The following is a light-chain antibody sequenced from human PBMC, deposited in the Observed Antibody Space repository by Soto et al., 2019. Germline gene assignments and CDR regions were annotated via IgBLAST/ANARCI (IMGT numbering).Light chain of an antibody. Sequence: EIVLTQSACTLSSSAGERATLSCRASQSVTSNYLAWYQQNSGQAPRLLIFGASIRVTGIPDRFIGSGYGTDFNLTISRLEPEDFAVYYCQHYVTSLTTFGQGTKVDIK. V-gene: IGKV3-20*01. CDR2: GAS. J-gene: IGKJ1*01. CDR3: QHYVTSLTT. CDR1: QSVTSNY.